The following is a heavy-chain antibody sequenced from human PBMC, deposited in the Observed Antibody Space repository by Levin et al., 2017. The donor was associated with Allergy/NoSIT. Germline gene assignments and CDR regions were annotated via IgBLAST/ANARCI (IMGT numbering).Heavy chain of an antibody. CDR3: ARDPSRYCSGGSCYSHSRVWFDP. CDR2: INAGNGNT. V-gene: IGHV1-3*01. CDR1: GYTFTSYA. D-gene: IGHD2-15*01. Sequence: GESLKISCKASGYTFTSYAMHWVRQAPGQRLEWMGWINAGNGNTKYSQKFQGRVTITRDTSASTAYMELSSLRSEDTAVYYCARDPSRYCSGGSCYSHSRVWFDPWGQGTLVTVSS. J-gene: IGHJ5*02.